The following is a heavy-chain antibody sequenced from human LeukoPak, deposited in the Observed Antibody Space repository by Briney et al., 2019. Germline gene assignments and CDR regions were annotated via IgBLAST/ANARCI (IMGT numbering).Heavy chain of an antibody. CDR2: ISSNGGST. Sequence: GGSLRLSCAASGFTFSSYAMHWVRQAPGKGLEYVSAISSNGGSTYYANSVKGRFTISRDNSKNTLYLQMGSLRAEDMAVYYCARDSSGYMKFDYWGQGTLVTVSS. V-gene: IGHV3-64*01. CDR3: ARDSSGYMKFDY. D-gene: IGHD3-22*01. CDR1: GFTFSSYA. J-gene: IGHJ4*02.